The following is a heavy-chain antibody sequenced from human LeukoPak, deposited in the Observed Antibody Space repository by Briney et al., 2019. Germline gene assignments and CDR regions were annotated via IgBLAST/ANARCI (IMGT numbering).Heavy chain of an antibody. Sequence: PSETLSLTCSVSGGSFSNHFWSWVRQPAGKGLEWIGRIYPSGNTNYNPSLKSRVTFSVDTSKTQFYLSLSSVTAADTAVYYCAREGSGSYYNFYYFYMDVWGKGTTVTIAS. CDR2: IYPSGNT. CDR1: GGSFSNHF. V-gene: IGHV4-4*07. D-gene: IGHD3-10*01. CDR3: AREGSGSYYNFYYFYMDV. J-gene: IGHJ6*03.